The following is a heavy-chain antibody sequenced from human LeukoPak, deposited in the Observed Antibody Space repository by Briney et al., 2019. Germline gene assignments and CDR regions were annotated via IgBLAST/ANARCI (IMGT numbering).Heavy chain of an antibody. CDR2: IKQDGNEK. CDR1: GFTFSSYA. V-gene: IGHV3-7*01. CDR3: ARDTLGEGEDANYAVYYFDY. D-gene: IGHD4/OR15-4a*01. J-gene: IGHJ4*02. Sequence: PGGSLRLSCAASGFTFSSYAMSWVRQAPGKGLEWVANIKQDGNEKYYADSVKGRFTISRDNGKNSLDLQMNSLRADDTAVYYCARDTLGEGEDANYAVYYFDYWGQGTVVTVSS.